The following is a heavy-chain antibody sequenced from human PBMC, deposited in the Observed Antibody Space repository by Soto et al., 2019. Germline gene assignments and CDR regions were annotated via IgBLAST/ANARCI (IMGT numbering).Heavy chain of an antibody. CDR2: IYWDDDK. J-gene: IGHJ4*02. CDR3: VHTQGRSSRFEY. D-gene: IGHD6-6*01. Sequence: SGPTLVNPTQTLTLTCTLSGSSVSSSGVGVGWIRQPPGKALEWLALIYWDDDKRYSPSLKSSLTITKETSKNQVVLTMASVDPDDTATYFCVHTQGRSSRFEYWGEGMLFTVS. CDR1: GSSVSSSGVG. V-gene: IGHV2-5*02.